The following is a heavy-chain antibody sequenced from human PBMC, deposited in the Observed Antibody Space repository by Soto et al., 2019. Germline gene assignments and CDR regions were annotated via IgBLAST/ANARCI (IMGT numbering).Heavy chain of an antibody. D-gene: IGHD3-3*01. V-gene: IGHV1-8*01. CDR1: GYTFTSYD. CDR2: MNPNSGNT. J-gene: IGHJ6*03. Sequence: GASVKVSCKASGYTFTSYDINWVRQATGQGLEWMGWMNPNSGNTGYAQKFQGRVTMTRNTSISTAYMELSSLRSEDTAVYYCARGITIFGVVIRERYYYYYMDVWGKGTTVTVS. CDR3: ARGITIFGVVIRERYYYYYMDV.